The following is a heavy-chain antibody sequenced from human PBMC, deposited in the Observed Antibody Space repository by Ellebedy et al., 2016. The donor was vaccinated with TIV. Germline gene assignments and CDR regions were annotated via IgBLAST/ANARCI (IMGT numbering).Heavy chain of an antibody. V-gene: IGHV3-7*01. CDR3: ARGRWSSSWGGYYYYGMDV. CDR2: IKQDGSEK. Sequence: GESLKISCAASGFTFSSYWMSWVRQAPGKGLEWVANIKQDGSEKYYVDSVKGRFTISRDNAKNSLYLQMNSLRAEDTAVYYCARGRWSSSWGGYYYYGMDVWGQGTTVTVSS. J-gene: IGHJ6*02. CDR1: GFTFSSYW. D-gene: IGHD6-13*01.